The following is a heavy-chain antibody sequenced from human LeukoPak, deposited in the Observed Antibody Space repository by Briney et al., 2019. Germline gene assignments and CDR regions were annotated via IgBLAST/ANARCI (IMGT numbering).Heavy chain of an antibody. CDR2: TYYRSKWYN. CDR3: ARSPPLYDSSGYYHEGAFDI. V-gene: IGHV6-1*01. Sequence: SQTLSLTCALSGDSVSSNSAAWHWLRQSPSRGLEWLGRTYYRSKWYNDYAVSLKSRITMNPDTSKNHFSLQLNSVTPEDTAVYYCARSPPLYDSSGYYHEGAFDIWGQGTMVTVSS. J-gene: IGHJ3*02. D-gene: IGHD3-22*01. CDR1: GDSVSSNSAA.